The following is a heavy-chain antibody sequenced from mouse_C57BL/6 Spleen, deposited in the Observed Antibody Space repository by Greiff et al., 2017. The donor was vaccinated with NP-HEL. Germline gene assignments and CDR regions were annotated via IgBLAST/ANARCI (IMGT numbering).Heavy chain of an antibody. CDR1: GYTFTDYN. Sequence: VQLQQSGPELVKPGASVKMSCKASGYTFTDYNMHWVKQSHGKSLEWIGYINPNNGGTSYNQKFKGKATLTVNKSSSTAYMELRSLTSEDSAVYYCAREAYGNYLYFDYWGQGTTLTVSS. D-gene: IGHD2-1*01. J-gene: IGHJ2*01. CDR2: INPNNGGT. V-gene: IGHV1-22*01. CDR3: AREAYGNYLYFDY.